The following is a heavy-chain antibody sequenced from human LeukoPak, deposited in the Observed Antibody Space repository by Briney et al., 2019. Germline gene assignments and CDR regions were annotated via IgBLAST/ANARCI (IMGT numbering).Heavy chain of an antibody. V-gene: IGHV1-8*01. CDR1: GYTFTRYD. D-gene: IGHD4-23*01. CDR3: ARGLRRTVAPKRVYYYYMDV. J-gene: IGHJ6*03. Sequence: ASVTVSCKASGYTFTRYDINWVRQATGQGLEWMGWMNPNSGNTGYAQKFQGRVTMTRNTSISTAYMELSSLRSEDTAVYYCARGLRRTVAPKRVYYYYMDVWGKGTTVTVSS. CDR2: MNPNSGNT.